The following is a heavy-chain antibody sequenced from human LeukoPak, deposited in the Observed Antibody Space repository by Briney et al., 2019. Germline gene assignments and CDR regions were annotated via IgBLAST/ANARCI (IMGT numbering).Heavy chain of an antibody. CDR1: GFTFSSYA. J-gene: IGHJ4*02. CDR3: ASTYGGLWFGELPNPDY. Sequence: GGSLRLSCAASGFTFSSYAMGWVRQAPGKGLEWVSAISGSGGSTYYADSVKGRFTISRDNSKNTLYLQMNSLRAEDTAVYYCASTYGGLWFGELPNPDYWGQGTLVTVSS. CDR2: ISGSGGST. V-gene: IGHV3-23*01. D-gene: IGHD3-10*01.